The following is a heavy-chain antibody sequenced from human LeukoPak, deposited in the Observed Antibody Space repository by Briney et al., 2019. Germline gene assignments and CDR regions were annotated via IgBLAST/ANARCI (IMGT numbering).Heavy chain of an antibody. CDR2: INPNSGGT. D-gene: IGHD2-2*01. J-gene: IGHJ3*02. V-gene: IGHV1-2*02. Sequence: ASVNVSCKASVYTFTGYYMHWVRQAPGQGLEWMGWINPNSGGTNYAQKFQGRVTMTRDTSISTAYMELSRLRSDDTAVYYCASLDIVVVPARYDAFDIWGQGTMVTVSS. CDR1: VYTFTGYY. CDR3: ASLDIVVVPARYDAFDI.